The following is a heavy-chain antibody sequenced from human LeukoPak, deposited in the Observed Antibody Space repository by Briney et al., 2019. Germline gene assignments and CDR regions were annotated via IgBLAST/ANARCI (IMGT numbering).Heavy chain of an antibody. CDR2: IYYSGST. CDR3: AGSSSWSNFDY. J-gene: IGHJ4*02. CDR1: GGSISSGDYY. D-gene: IGHD6-13*01. V-gene: IGHV4-30-4*08. Sequence: PSQTLSLTCTVSGGSISSGDYYWSWIRQPPGKGLEWIGYIYYSGSTYYNPSLKRRVTISVDTSKNQFSLKLSSVTAADTAVYYCAGSSSWSNFDYWGQGTLVTVSS.